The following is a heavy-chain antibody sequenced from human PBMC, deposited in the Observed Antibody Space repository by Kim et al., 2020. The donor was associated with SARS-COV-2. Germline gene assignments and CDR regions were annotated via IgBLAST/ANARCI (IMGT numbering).Heavy chain of an antibody. J-gene: IGHJ4*02. V-gene: IGHV3-23*01. Sequence: DSVKGRFTISRDNSKNTLYLQMNSLRAEDTAVYYCAKGRIAVAAQRGFDYWGQGTLVTVSS. D-gene: IGHD6-19*01. CDR3: AKGRIAVAAQRGFDY.